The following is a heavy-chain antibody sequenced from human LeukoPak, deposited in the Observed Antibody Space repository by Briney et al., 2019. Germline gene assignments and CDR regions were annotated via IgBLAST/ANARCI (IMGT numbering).Heavy chain of an antibody. V-gene: IGHV4-59*01. CDR3: ARGKYQLLYYFDY. J-gene: IGHJ4*02. D-gene: IGHD2-2*01. Sequence: PSETLSLTCTVSGGSISSYYWSWIRQPPGKGLEWIGYIYYSGSTNYNPSLKSRVTISVDTSKNQFSLKLSSVTAADTSVYYCARGKYQLLYYFDYWGQGTLVTVSS. CDR1: GGSISSYY. CDR2: IYYSGST.